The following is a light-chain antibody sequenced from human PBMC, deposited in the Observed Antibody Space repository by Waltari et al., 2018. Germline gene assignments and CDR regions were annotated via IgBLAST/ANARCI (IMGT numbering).Light chain of an antibody. Sequence: EIVLTQSPGPLSLSPGKRATFSCRASQSISSSYLAWYQQKPGQAPMLLIYSASSRATGIPDRFSGSGSGTDFTLTISRLEPEDFAVYYCQQYGSSRTFGQGTKVEIK. CDR1: QSISSSY. CDR2: SAS. J-gene: IGKJ1*01. V-gene: IGKV3-20*01. CDR3: QQYGSSRT.